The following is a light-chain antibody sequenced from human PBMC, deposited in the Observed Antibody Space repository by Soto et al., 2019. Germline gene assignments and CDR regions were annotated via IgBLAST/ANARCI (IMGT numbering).Light chain of an antibody. V-gene: IGKV1-39*01. CDR3: QQSYNLPLT. CDR1: QSISGH. CDR2: FAS. J-gene: IGKJ1*01. Sequence: DIQMTQSPSSLSASVGDRVTITCRTSQSISGHLNWYQQKPGKAPKAVISFASRLQIGVPSRFSGNGSETDFALTISSLQPEDFASYFCQQSYNLPLTFGQGNKVEIK.